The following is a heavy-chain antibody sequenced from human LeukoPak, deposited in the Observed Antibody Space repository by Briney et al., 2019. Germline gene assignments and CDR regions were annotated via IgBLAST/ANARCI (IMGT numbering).Heavy chain of an antibody. CDR1: GYTFTSYG. V-gene: IGHV1-2*02. CDR3: ARNTYYYDSSAGTFDF. CDR2: INPSSGGT. Sequence: ASVKVSCKASGYTFTSYGITWVRQAPGQGLEWMGWINPSSGGTNYAQKFQGRVTMARDTSTSTAYMELSRLRSDDTAVFYCARNTYYYDSSAGTFDFWGQGTLVTVSS. J-gene: IGHJ4*02. D-gene: IGHD3-22*01.